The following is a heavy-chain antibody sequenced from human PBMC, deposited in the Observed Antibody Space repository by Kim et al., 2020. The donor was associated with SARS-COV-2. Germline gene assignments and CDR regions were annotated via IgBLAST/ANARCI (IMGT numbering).Heavy chain of an antibody. CDR2: IDTISGTV. J-gene: IGHJ3*02. V-gene: IGHV1-69*13. Sequence: SVKVSCKASGGSFYNYILNWVRQAPGQGLEWMGAIDTISGTVNYAQKFRGRVTIDADESTSTAYMELNSLRFDDTALYYCARDSDDGVVIYTFNIWGQG. CDR3: ARDSDDGVVIYTFNI. D-gene: IGHD3-3*01. CDR1: GGSFYNYI.